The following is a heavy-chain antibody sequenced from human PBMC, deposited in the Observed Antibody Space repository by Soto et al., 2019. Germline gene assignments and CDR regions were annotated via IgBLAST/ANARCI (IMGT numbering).Heavy chain of an antibody. V-gene: IGHV4-39*01. CDR1: GGSISSSSYY. Sequence: KPSETLSLTCTVSGGSISSSSYYWGWIRQPPGKGLEWIGSIYYSGSTYYNPSLKSRVTISVDTSKNQFSLKLSSVTAADTAVYYCARRGYDYVWGSYRPDAFDIWGQGTMVTVSS. D-gene: IGHD3-16*02. CDR2: IYYSGST. J-gene: IGHJ3*02. CDR3: ARRGYDYVWGSYRPDAFDI.